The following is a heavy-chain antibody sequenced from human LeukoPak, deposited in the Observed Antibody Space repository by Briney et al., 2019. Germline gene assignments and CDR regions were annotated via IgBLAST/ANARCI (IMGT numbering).Heavy chain of an antibody. V-gene: IGHV3-33*06. CDR2: IWYDGSNK. D-gene: IGHD6-13*01. Sequence: PGGSLRLSCAASGFTFSSYGMHWVRQAPGKGLEWVAVIWYDGSNKYYADSVKGRFTISRDNSKNTLYPQMNSLRAEDTAVYYCAKDGSSSWFDYWGQGTLVTVSS. CDR3: AKDGSSSWFDY. J-gene: IGHJ4*02. CDR1: GFTFSSYG.